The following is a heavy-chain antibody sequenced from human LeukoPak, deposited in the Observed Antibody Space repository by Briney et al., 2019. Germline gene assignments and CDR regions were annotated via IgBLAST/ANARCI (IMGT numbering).Heavy chain of an antibody. CDR1: GYSFSNYW. CDR2: IYLGDSDT. CDR3: ARKGRYCSSTNCPFDY. J-gene: IGHJ4*02. Sequence: GESLKIFCQASGYSFSNYWIGWVRQMPGKGLEWMGIIYLGDSDTRYSPSFQGQVTISADKSISIAYLQWSSLKASDTAMYYCARKGRYCSSTNCPFDYWGQGTLVTVSS. V-gene: IGHV5-51*01. D-gene: IGHD2-2*01.